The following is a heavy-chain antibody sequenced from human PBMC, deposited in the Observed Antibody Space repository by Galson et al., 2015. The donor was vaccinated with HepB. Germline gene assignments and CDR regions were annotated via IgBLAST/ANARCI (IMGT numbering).Heavy chain of an antibody. V-gene: IGHV3-30-3*01. CDR2: ISYDGSNR. CDR3: ARDGDGYKGQFDY. Sequence: SLRLSCAASGFTFSSYAMHWVRQAPSKGLEWVAVISYDGSNRYYADSVKGRFTISRDNSKNTLYLQMNSLRAEDTAVYYCARDGDGYKGQFDYCGQGTLVTVSS. CDR1: GFTFSSYA. J-gene: IGHJ4*02. D-gene: IGHD5-24*01.